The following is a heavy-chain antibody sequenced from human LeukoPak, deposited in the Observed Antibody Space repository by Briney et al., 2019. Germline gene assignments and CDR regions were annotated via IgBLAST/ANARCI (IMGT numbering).Heavy chain of an antibody. V-gene: IGHV3-30*01. CDR3: ARDGSSSWYYFDY. Sequence: PGGSLRLACAASGFTVSSYAMHWVRQAPGKGLEWVAVISYDGSNKYYADSVKGRFTISRDNSKNTLYLQMNSLRAEDTAVCYCARDGSSSWYYFDYWGQGTLVTVSS. CDR1: GFTVSSYA. J-gene: IGHJ4*02. D-gene: IGHD6-13*01. CDR2: ISYDGSNK.